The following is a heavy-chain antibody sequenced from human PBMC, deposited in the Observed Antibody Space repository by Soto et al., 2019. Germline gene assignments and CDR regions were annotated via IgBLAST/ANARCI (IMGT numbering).Heavy chain of an antibody. V-gene: IGHV1-46*01. D-gene: IGHD1-26*01. Sequence: GASVNVSCKAPGVTFSSYAISWVRHAPGKGLEWMGIINPSGGSTSYAQKFQGRVTMTRDTSTSTVYMELSSLRSEDTAVYYCARCIVGAHTRNYYYGMDVWGQGTTVTVS. CDR2: INPSGGST. CDR1: GVTFSSYA. CDR3: ARCIVGAHTRNYYYGMDV. J-gene: IGHJ6*02.